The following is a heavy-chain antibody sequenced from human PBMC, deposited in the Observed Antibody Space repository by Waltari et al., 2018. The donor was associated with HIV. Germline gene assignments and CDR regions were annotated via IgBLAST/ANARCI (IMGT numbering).Heavy chain of an antibody. D-gene: IGHD3-16*01. V-gene: IGHV4-34*01. J-gene: IGHJ4*02. CDR2: VNHSGNI. CDR3: SSEGYAGNPANNFDF. CDR1: RGSYRGYY. Sequence: QVHLQQSGAGLLNPSETLSLTCTVSRGSYRGYYWSWIRQPPGQGLEWIGEVNHSGNINYNPAQNSRLITSVDTSNTRFSLRLKSVTAAYTAVYFCSSEGYAGNPANNFDFWGQGTLVSGSS.